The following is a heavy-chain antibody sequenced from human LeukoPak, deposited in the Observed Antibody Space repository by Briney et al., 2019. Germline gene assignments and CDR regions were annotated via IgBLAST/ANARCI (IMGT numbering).Heavy chain of an antibody. D-gene: IGHD3-3*01. J-gene: IGHJ6*02. Sequence: GGSLRLSCAASGFTFSSYAMHWVRQAPGKGMEWVAVISYDGSNKYYADSVKGRFTISRDNSKNTLYLQMNSLRAEDTAVYYCARGTYYDFWSGSIRASYYYHGMDVWGQGTTVTVSS. CDR3: ARGTYYDFWSGSIRASYYYHGMDV. CDR1: GFTFSSYA. CDR2: ISYDGSNK. V-gene: IGHV3-30-3*01.